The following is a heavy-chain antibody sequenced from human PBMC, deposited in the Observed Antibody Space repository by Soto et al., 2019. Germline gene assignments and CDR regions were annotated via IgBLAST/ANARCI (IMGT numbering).Heavy chain of an antibody. CDR2: IIPIFGTA. D-gene: IGHD1-26*01. CDR3: AYNTLRPGVGATLHLDF. J-gene: IGHJ4*02. V-gene: IGHV1-69*01. Sequence: QVQLVQSGAEVKKPGSSVKVSCKVSGCTFSSYAISWVRQAPGQWLEWMGGIIPIFGTANYAQKLQGRVTITADESTSTAYMELSSLRSEDTAVYYCAYNTLRPGVGATLHLDFWGQGTLVTVSS. CDR1: GCTFSSYA.